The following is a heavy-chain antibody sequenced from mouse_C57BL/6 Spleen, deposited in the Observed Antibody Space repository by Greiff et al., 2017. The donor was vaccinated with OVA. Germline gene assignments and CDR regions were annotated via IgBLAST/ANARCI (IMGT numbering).Heavy chain of an antibody. D-gene: IGHD1-1*01. CDR3: ARERDYGSSYWYFDV. CDR1: GYTFTSHW. J-gene: IGHJ1*03. CDR2: IAPSDSYT. V-gene: IGHV1-50*01. Sequence: QVQLQQPGAELVKPGASVKLSCKASGYTFTSHWMPWVKQRPGPGLEWIGEIAPSDSYTNYNQKFKGKATLTVDTSSSTAYMQLSSLTSEDSAVYYCARERDYGSSYWYFDVWGTGTTVTVSS.